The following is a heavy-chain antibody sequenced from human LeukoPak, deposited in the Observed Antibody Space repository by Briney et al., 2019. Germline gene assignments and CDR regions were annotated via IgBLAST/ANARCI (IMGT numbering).Heavy chain of an antibody. CDR2: ISYDGSNK. CDR3: ARASIVVVITALYFDY. CDR1: GFTFSSYA. Sequence: TGGPLRLSCAASGFTFSSYAMHWVRQAPGKGLEWVAVISYDGSNKYYADSVKGRFTISRDNSKNTLYLQMNSLRAEDTAVYYCARASIVVVITALYFDYWGQGTLVTVSS. J-gene: IGHJ4*02. D-gene: IGHD3-22*01. V-gene: IGHV3-30-3*01.